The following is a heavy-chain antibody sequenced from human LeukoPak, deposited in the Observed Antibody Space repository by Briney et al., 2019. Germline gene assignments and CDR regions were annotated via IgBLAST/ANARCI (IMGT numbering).Heavy chain of an antibody. D-gene: IGHD4-17*01. CDR3: ARGHTAVTRHFDF. Sequence: RGSLRLSCAASGFTFSTYPMHWVRQAPGKGLEWVSIISSGSSAIFSADALKGRFTISRDDAKNLLYLDMNSLRAEDTAVYYCARGHTAVTRHFDFWGQGTLVTVSS. CDR2: ISSGSSAI. V-gene: IGHV3-21*01. J-gene: IGHJ4*02. CDR1: GFTFSTYP.